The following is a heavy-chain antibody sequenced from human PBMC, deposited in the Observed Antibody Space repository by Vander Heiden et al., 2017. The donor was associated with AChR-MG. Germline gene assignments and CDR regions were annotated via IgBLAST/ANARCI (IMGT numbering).Heavy chain of an antibody. CDR3: ATQYYYDSSGYYQHSVTDP. V-gene: IGHV1-69*01. D-gene: IGHD3-22*01. CDR2: IIPIFGTA. J-gene: IGHJ5*02. CDR1: GGTFSSYA. Sequence: QVQLVQSGAEVKKPGSSVKVSCKASGGTFSSYAISWVRQAPGQGLEWMGGIIPIFGTANYAQKFQGRVTITADESTSTAYMELSSLRSEDTAVYYCATQYYYDSSGYYQHSVTDPWGQGTLVTVSS.